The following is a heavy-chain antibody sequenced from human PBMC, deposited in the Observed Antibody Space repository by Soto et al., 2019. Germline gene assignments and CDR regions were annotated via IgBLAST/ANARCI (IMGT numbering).Heavy chain of an antibody. D-gene: IGHD5-12*01. CDR3: ARSLGANSGSYAMDV. CDR2: IYPGDSDT. J-gene: IGHJ6*02. CDR1: GYSFTSYW. Sequence: PGESLKISCKGSGYSFTSYWIGWVRQMPGKGLEWMGIIYPGDSDTRYSPSFQGQVTISADKSISTAYLQWSSLKASDTAIYYCARSLGANSGSYAMDVWGQGTTVTVSS. V-gene: IGHV5-51*01.